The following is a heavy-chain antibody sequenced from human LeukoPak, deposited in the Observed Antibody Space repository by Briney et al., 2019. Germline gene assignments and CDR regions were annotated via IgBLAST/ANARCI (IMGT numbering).Heavy chain of an antibody. Sequence: ASVKVSCKASGYTFIDHYIHWVRQVPGQGLEWMGRISPNSGVTSYTEKFQGRVTMTRDTSINTAYMELNRLTFDDMALYYCARGREGYHLGRADPWGQGTRVIV. J-gene: IGHJ5*02. CDR3: ARGREGYHLGRADP. D-gene: IGHD3-3*02. CDR1: GYTFIDHY. CDR2: ISPNSGVT. V-gene: IGHV1-2*06.